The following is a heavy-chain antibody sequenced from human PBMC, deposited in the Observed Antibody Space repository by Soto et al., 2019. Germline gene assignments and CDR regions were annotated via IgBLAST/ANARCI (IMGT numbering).Heavy chain of an antibody. Sequence: GGSLRLSCAASGFTFSNAWMNWVRQAPGKGLEWVSVISGSGGSTYYADAVKGRFTIFRDNSKNTLYLQMNSLRAEDTAVYYCAKRTVGWYFDLWGRGTLVTVSS. V-gene: IGHV3-23*01. CDR3: AKRTVGWYFDL. J-gene: IGHJ2*01. CDR1: GFTFSNAW. D-gene: IGHD4-17*01. CDR2: ISGSGGST.